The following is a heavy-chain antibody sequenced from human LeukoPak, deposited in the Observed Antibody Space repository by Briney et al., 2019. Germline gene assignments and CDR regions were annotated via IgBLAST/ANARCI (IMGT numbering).Heavy chain of an antibody. J-gene: IGHJ4*02. V-gene: IGHV4-59*01. CDR2: IYYSGST. CDR3: ARDRGSTSCYDY. CDR1: GGSISSYY. Sequence: PSETLSLTCTVSGGSISSYYWSWVRQPPGKGLEWIGYIYYSGSTNYNASLTSRVSISVDTSKNQYSLKLSSVTAADTAVYYCARDRGSTSCYDYWGQGTLVTVSS. D-gene: IGHD2-2*01.